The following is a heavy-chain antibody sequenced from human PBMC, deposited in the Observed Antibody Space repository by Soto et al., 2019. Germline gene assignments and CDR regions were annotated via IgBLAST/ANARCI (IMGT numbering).Heavy chain of an antibody. CDR2: IYWDDDK. D-gene: IGHD4-17*01. CDR3: ARDDYGDLGGGPYFDY. CDR1: GFSLSTSGVG. V-gene: IGHV2-5*02. J-gene: IGHJ4*02. Sequence: QITLKESGPTLVKPTQTLTLTCTFSGFSLSTSGVGVGWIRQPPGKALEWLALIYWDDDKRYSPSLKSRLTINKDTPKNQVVLTMTNLDPVDTATYYCARDDYGDLGGGPYFDYWGQGTLVTVSS.